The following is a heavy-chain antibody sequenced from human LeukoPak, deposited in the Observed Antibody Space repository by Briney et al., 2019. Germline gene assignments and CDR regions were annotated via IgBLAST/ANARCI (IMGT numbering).Heavy chain of an antibody. CDR3: AKGGYQLQYYYYYMDV. J-gene: IGHJ6*03. V-gene: IGHV3-30*04. D-gene: IGHD2-2*01. Sequence: GRSLRLSCAASGFTFSSYAMHWVRQAPGKGLEWVAFIRYDGSNKYYADSVKGRFTISRDNSKNTLYLQMNSLRAEDTAVYYCAKGGYQLQYYYYYMDVWGKGTTVTISS. CDR1: GFTFSSYA. CDR2: IRYDGSNK.